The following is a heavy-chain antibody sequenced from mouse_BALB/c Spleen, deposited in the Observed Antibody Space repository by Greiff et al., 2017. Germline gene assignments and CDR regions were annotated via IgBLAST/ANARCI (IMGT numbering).Heavy chain of an antibody. V-gene: IGHV5-6-5*01. Sequence: DVKLVESGGGLVKPGGSLKLSCAASGFTFSSYAMSWVRQTPEKRLEWVASISSGGSTYYPDSVKGRFTISRDNARNILYLQMSSLRSEDTAMYYCARGYGNYFAYWGQGTLVTVSA. D-gene: IGHD2-10*02. J-gene: IGHJ3*01. CDR2: ISSGGST. CDR3: ARGYGNYFAY. CDR1: GFTFSSYA.